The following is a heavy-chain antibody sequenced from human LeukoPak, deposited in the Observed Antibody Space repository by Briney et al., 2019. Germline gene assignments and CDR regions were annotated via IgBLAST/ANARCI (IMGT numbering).Heavy chain of an antibody. J-gene: IGHJ4*02. CDR2: INGGGGST. V-gene: IGHV3-23*01. D-gene: IGHD1-1*01. Sequence: PGGSLRLSCAASGFTFSSYAMNWVRQAPGKGLEWVSAINGGGGSTYYAGSVKGRFTISRDNSKNTMYLQMNSLRAEDTAVYYCAKGRRDGYNSFDYWGQGTLVTVSS. CDR3: AKGRRDGYNSFDY. CDR1: GFTFSSYA.